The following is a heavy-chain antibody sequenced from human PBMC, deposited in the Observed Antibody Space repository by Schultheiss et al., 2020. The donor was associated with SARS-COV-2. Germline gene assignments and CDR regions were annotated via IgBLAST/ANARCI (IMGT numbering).Heavy chain of an antibody. J-gene: IGHJ6*03. Sequence: ASVKVSCKASGYTFTGYYMHWVRQAPGQGLEWMGWINPNSGGTNYAQKFQGRVTMTRDTSISTAYMELSRLRSDDTAVYYCARERIPQRRPYYYYYMDVWAKGPRSPSP. CDR2: INPNSGGT. CDR1: GYTFTGYY. D-gene: IGHD6-25*01. V-gene: IGHV1-2*02. CDR3: ARERIPQRRPYYYYYMDV.